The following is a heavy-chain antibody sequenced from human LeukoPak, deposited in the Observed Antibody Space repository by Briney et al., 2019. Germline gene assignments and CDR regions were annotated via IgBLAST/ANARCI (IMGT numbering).Heavy chain of an antibody. Sequence: GGSLRLSCAASGFTFDDYGMHWVRQAPGKGLEWVSGISWNSGSIGYADSVKGRFTISRDNAKKSLYLQMNSLRAEDTAVYYCARVERGGSGGYYMGPFDYWGQGTLVTVSS. CDR3: ARVERGGSGGYYMGPFDY. D-gene: IGHD3-10*01. CDR1: GFTFDDYG. CDR2: ISWNSGSI. J-gene: IGHJ4*02. V-gene: IGHV3-9*01.